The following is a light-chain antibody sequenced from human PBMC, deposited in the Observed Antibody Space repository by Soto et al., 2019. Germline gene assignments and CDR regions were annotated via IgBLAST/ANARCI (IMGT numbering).Light chain of an antibody. Sequence: EMVLTQSPGTLSLSPGERAAPSCRASQRVSSSYLAWYQQKPGQAPRLLIYGASSRATGIPDRFSGSGSGTDFTLTISRLEPEDFAVYYCQQYGSSPLTFGGGTTVEIK. V-gene: IGKV3-20*01. CDR1: QRVSSSY. CDR3: QQYGSSPLT. CDR2: GAS. J-gene: IGKJ4*01.